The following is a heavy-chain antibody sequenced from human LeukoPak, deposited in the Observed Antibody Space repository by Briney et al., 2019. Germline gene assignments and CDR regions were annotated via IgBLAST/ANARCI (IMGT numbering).Heavy chain of an antibody. Sequence: SETLSRICTVSGGSLSRGDYYWSWIRQPPGKGLEWLGYIYYSRSTYYNPSLKSRVTISEDTSKNQFSLKLSSVTAADTAVYYCARVYYYDNSGYGKDYFDYWGQGTLVTVSS. J-gene: IGHJ4*02. CDR1: GGSLSRGDYY. V-gene: IGHV4-30-4*01. D-gene: IGHD3-22*01. CDR2: IYYSRST. CDR3: ARVYYYDNSGYGKDYFDY.